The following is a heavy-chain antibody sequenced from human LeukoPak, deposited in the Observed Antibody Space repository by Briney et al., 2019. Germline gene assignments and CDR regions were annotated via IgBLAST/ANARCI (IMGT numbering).Heavy chain of an antibody. V-gene: IGHV3-23*01. D-gene: IGHD3-16*02. J-gene: IGHJ4*02. CDR1: GFTFSSYA. Sequence: GGSLRLSCAASGFTFSSYAMSWVRQAPGKGLEWVSAISGSGGSTYYADSVKGRFTISRDNSKNTLYLQMNSLRAEDAAVYYCAKDWLAFGGVIAPDYWSQGTLVTVSS. CDR2: ISGSGGST. CDR3: AKDWLAFGGVIAPDY.